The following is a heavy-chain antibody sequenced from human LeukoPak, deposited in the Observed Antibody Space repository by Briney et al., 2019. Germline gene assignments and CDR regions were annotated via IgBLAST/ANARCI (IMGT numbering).Heavy chain of an antibody. CDR2: ISSSGSTI. J-gene: IGHJ6*04. D-gene: IGHD3-10*02. CDR3: AELGITMIGGV. V-gene: IGHV3-48*04. CDR1: GFTVSSNS. Sequence: PGGSLRLSCTVSGFTVSSNSMNWVRQAPGKGLEWVSYISSSGSTIYYADSVKGRFTISRDNAKNSLYLQMNSLRAEDTTVYYCAELGITMIGGVWGKGTTVTISS.